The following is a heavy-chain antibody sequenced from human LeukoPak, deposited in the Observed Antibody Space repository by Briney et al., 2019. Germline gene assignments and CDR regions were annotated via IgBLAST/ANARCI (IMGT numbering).Heavy chain of an antibody. D-gene: IGHD1-26*01. CDR2: MNPNSGNT. CDR3: ARGWRGRRGSDGYYFDY. CDR1: GYTFTSYD. V-gene: IGHV1-8*03. Sequence: ASVKVSCKASGYTFTSYDINWVRQATGQGLEWMGWMNPNSGNTGYAQKFQGRVTITRNITISTAYMELSSLRSEDTAVYYCARGWRGRRGSDGYYFDYWGQGTLVTVSS. J-gene: IGHJ4*02.